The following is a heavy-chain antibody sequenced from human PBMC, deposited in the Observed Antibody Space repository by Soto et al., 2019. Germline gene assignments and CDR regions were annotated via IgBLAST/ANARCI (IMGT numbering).Heavy chain of an antibody. CDR1: GGSISSSSYY. J-gene: IGHJ4*02. D-gene: IGHD3-10*01. CDR3: ARNYYGSGSLDY. CDR2: IYYSGST. V-gene: IGHV4-39*01. Sequence: QLQLQESGPGLVKPSETLSLTCTVSGGSISSSSYYWGWIRQPPGKGLEWIGSIYYSGSTYYNLSLKSQVTISVDTSKNQFSQKLSSVTAADTAVYYCARNYYGSGSLDYWGQGTLVTVSS.